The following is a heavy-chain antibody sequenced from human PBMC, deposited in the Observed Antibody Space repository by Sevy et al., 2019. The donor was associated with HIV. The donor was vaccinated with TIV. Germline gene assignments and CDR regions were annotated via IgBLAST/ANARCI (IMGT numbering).Heavy chain of an antibody. J-gene: IGHJ4*02. Sequence: SETLSLTCAVYGGSFSGYYWSWIRQPPGKGLEWIGEINHSGSTNYNPSFKSRVTISVDTSKNQFSLKLSSVTAADTAVYYCARDYYDSSGYKYYFDYWGQGTLVTVSS. CDR1: GGSFSGYY. CDR2: INHSGST. D-gene: IGHD3-22*01. V-gene: IGHV4-34*01. CDR3: ARDYYDSSGYKYYFDY.